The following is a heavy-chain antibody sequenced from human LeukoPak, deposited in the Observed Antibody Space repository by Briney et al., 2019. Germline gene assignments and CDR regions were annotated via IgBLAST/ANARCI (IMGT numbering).Heavy chain of an antibody. Sequence: GGSLRLSCAASGFTFDDYAMHWVRQAPGKGLEWVSGISWNSGSIGYADSVKGRFTISRDNAKNSLYLQMNSLRAEDTALYYCAKDKGAKGDAFDIWGQGTTVTVSS. CDR3: AKDKGAKGDAFDI. CDR1: GFTFDDYA. V-gene: IGHV3-9*01. CDR2: ISWNSGSI. J-gene: IGHJ3*02.